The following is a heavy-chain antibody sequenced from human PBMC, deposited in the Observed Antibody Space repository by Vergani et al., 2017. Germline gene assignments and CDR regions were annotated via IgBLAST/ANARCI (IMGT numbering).Heavy chain of an antibody. CDR1: GGSISSGSYY. CDR3: ARESPEDYYGSGSYFGWPGSGVVQLDV. J-gene: IGHJ6*02. CDR2: IYTSGST. V-gene: IGHV4-61*02. D-gene: IGHD3-10*01. Sequence: QVQLQESGPGLVKPSQTLSLTCTVSGGSISSGSYYWSWIRQPAGKGLEWIGRIYTSGSTNYNPSLKSRVTISVDTSKNQFSLKLSSVTAADTAVYYCARESPEDYYGSGSYFGWPGSGVVQLDVWGQGTTVTVSS.